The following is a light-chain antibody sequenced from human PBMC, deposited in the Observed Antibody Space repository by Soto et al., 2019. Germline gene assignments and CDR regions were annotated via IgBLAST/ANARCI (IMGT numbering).Light chain of an antibody. J-gene: IGLJ1*01. V-gene: IGLV2-14*01. CDR1: SSDVGSYNY. CDR2: EVS. CDR3: SSYTSSSTL. Sequence: QSALTQPASVSGYPGQSTTISCTGTSSDVGSYNYVSWYQQHPGKAPKLMIYEVSDRPSGISSRFSGSKSGNTASLTISGLQTEDEADYYCSSYTSSSTLFGTGTQLTVL.